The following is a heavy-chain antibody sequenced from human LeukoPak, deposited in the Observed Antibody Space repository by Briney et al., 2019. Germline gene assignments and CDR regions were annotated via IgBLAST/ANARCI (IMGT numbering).Heavy chain of an antibody. J-gene: IGHJ4*02. D-gene: IGHD3-22*01. V-gene: IGHV3-7*01. CDR1: GFTFSSYS. CDR2: IKQDGSEK. Sequence: GGSLRLSCAASGFTFSSYSMNWVRRAPGKGLEWVANIKQDGSEKYYVDSVKGRFTISRDNAKNSLYLQMNSLRAEDTAVYYCARGPYYYDSSGYYHYYYDYWGQGTLVTVSS. CDR3: ARGPYYYDSSGYYHYYYDY.